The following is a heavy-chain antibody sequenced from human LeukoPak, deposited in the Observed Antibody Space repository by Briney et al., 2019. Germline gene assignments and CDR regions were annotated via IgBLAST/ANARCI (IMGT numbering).Heavy chain of an antibody. CDR1: GDSISTSSYY. Sequence: PSETLSLTCSVSGDSISTSSYYWGWIRQPPGKGLEWIGTIYYSGSTYYNPSLKSRVTISLDTSKNQFSLKLSSVTAADTAVYYCARGVVAAAGRTFDFWGQGTLVTVSS. V-gene: IGHV4-39*07. CDR3: ARGVVAAAGRTFDF. J-gene: IGHJ4*02. CDR2: IYYSGST. D-gene: IGHD6-13*01.